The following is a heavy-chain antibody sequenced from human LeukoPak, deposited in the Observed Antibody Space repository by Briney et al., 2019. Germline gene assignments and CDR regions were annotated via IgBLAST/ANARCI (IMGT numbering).Heavy chain of an antibody. V-gene: IGHV4-59*12. J-gene: IGHJ6*03. Sequence: GSLRLSCAASGFTFSSYEMNWIRQPPGKGLEWVGSFYYSGSTYYNPSLKSRVTISVDTSKDQFSLKLTSVTAADTAVYYCARDGYSYGYTGSYYYYYMDVWGKGTTVTVSS. CDR3: ARDGYSYGYTGSYYYYYMDV. CDR2: FYYSGST. CDR1: GFTFSSYE. D-gene: IGHD5-18*01.